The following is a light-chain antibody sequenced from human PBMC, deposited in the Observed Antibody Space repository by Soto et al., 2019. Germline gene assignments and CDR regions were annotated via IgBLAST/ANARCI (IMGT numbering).Light chain of an antibody. CDR3: QQFNNWPPWT. V-gene: IGKV3-15*01. J-gene: IGKJ1*01. Sequence: EIVMTHPLATLSVTPRVRDIRSRRASQNVGNNLVWYQQKPGQAPRLLIYGASTRAAGIPDRFSGSGSGTEFTLTISGLQSDDFAVYYCQQFNNWPPWTFGQGTKVDI. CDR1: QNVGNN. CDR2: GAS.